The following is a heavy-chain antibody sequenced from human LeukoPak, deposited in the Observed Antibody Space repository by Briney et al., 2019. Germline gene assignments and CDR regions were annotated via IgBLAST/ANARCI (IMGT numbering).Heavy chain of an antibody. D-gene: IGHD3-9*01. CDR1: GYTFTGYY. V-gene: IGHV1-2*02. CDR3: ARGSPYYDILTGYPDY. J-gene: IGHJ4*02. Sequence: ASVKVSCKASGYTFTGYYMHWVRQAPGQGLEWMGWINPNSGGTNYAQKFQGRVTMTRDTSISTAYMELSRLRSDDTAVYYCARGSPYYDILTGYPDYWGQGTLVTVSS. CDR2: INPNSGGT.